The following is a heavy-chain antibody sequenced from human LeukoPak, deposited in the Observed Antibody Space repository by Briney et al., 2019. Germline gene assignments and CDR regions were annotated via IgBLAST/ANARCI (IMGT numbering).Heavy chain of an antibody. CDR3: AVLLRGYFDL. Sequence: SETLSLTCTVSGGSISSYYWSWIRQPPGKGLEWIGYIHYSGSTNYNPSLKSRVTIPVDTSKNQFSLKLSSVTAADTAVYYCAVLLRGYFDLWGRGTLVTVSS. D-gene: IGHD4/OR15-4a*01. CDR1: GGSISSYY. CDR2: IHYSGST. J-gene: IGHJ2*01. V-gene: IGHV4-59*01.